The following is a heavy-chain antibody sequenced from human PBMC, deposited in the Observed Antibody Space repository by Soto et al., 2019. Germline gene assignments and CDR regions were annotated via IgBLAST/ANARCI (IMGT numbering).Heavy chain of an antibody. D-gene: IGHD3-3*01. CDR3: ARARSAPPFDL. J-gene: IGHJ2*01. CDR1: GGSISSGNYY. CDR2: IYYSGST. Sequence: QVQLQESGPGLVKPSQTLSLTCTVSGGSISSGNYYWSWIRQPPGKGLEWIGYIYYSGSTYYNPSPKSRVTISVDTSTHQVSLKLSSVTAAHTAVYFCARARSAPPFDLWGRGTLVTVSS. V-gene: IGHV4-30-4*01.